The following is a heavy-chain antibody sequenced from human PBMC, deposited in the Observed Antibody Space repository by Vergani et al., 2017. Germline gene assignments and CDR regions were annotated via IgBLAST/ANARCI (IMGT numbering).Heavy chain of an antibody. D-gene: IGHD6-6*01. CDR2: IYYSGST. V-gene: IGHV4-31*03. Sequence: QVQLQESGPGLVKPSQTLSLTCPVSGGSISSGGYYWSWIRQHPGKGLEWIGYIYYSGSTYYNPSLKSRVTISVDTSKNQFSLKLSSVTAADTAVYYCARGWEQSSSGYRAFDIWGQGTMVTVSS. CDR1: GGSISSGGYY. CDR3: ARGWEQSSSGYRAFDI. J-gene: IGHJ3*02.